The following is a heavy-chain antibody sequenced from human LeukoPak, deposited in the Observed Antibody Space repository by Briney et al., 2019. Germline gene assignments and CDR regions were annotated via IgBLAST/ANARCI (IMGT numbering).Heavy chain of an antibody. V-gene: IGHV1-24*01. Sequence: GASVKVSCKVSGYTLTELSMHWVRQAPGKGLEWMGGFDPEDGETIYAQKFQGRVTMTRDTSTSTVYMELSSLRSEDTAVYYCARSEWELDYFDYWGQGTLVTVSS. CDR2: FDPEDGET. J-gene: IGHJ4*02. CDR1: GYTLTELS. CDR3: ARSEWELDYFDY. D-gene: IGHD1-26*01.